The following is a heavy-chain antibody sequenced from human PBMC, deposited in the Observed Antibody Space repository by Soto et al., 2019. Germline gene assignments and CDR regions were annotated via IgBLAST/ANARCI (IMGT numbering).Heavy chain of an antibody. CDR1: GYTFTSYY. Sequence: ASVKVSCKASGYTFTSYYMHWVRQAPGQGLGWMGIINPSGGSTSYAQKFQGRVTMTRDTSTSTVYMELSSLRSEDTAVYYCAKFRGAPRSSYYFDYWGQGTLVTVSS. D-gene: IGHD1-26*01. CDR2: INPSGGST. CDR3: AKFRGAPRSSYYFDY. V-gene: IGHV1-46*01. J-gene: IGHJ4*02.